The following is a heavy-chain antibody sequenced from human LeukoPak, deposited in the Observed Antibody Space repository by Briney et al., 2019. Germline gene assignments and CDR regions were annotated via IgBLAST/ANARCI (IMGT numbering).Heavy chain of an antibody. Sequence: ASVKVSCKASGYTFTSYGISWVRQAPGQGLEWMGWISAYNGNTNYAQKLQGRVTMTTDTSTGTAYMELRSLRSDDTAVYYCARGYDSSGSNWFDPWGQGTLVTVSS. V-gene: IGHV1-18*01. D-gene: IGHD3-22*01. CDR3: ARGYDSSGSNWFDP. CDR2: ISAYNGNT. J-gene: IGHJ5*02. CDR1: GYTFTSYG.